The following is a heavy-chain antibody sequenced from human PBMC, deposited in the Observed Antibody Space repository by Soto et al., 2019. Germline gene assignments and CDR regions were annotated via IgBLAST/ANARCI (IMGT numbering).Heavy chain of an antibody. Sequence: SETLSLTCTVSGGSISSYYWSWIRQPPGKGLEWIGYIYDSGDTNYNPSLKSRVTISVDTSKKQFSLKLSSVTAADTAVYYCARHPQVTYYDILTGYTTGPRYYFDYWGQGSLVTVSS. CDR2: IYDSGDT. J-gene: IGHJ4*02. V-gene: IGHV4-59*08. CDR1: GGSISSYY. D-gene: IGHD3-9*01. CDR3: ARHPQVTYYDILTGYTTGPRYYFDY.